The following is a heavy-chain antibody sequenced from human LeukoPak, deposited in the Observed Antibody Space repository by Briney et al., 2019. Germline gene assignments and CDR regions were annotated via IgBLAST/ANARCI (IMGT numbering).Heavy chain of an antibody. CDR2: LSGSGGTT. J-gene: IGHJ4*02. V-gene: IGHV3-23*01. D-gene: IGHD6-19*01. Sequence: QPGGSLRLSCAASGFPFSSYAMSWVRQAPGKGLEWVSALSGSGGTTYYADSVKGRFTISRDNSKNTLYLQVNSLRAEDTAVYYCANAISSGREYYFDYWDQGTLVTVSS. CDR1: GFPFSSYA. CDR3: ANAISSGREYYFDY.